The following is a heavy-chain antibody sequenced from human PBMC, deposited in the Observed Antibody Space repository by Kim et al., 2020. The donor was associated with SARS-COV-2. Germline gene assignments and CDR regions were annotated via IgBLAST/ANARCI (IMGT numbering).Heavy chain of an antibody. J-gene: IGHJ6*02. CDR1: GFTFSSYD. CDR2: IGTAGDT. V-gene: IGHV3-13*01. CDR3: ARGPGYGAYYYYYGMDV. Sequence: GGSLRLSCAASGFTFSSYDMHWFRQATGKGLEWVSAIGTAGDTYYPGSVKGRFTISRENAKNSLYLQMNSLRAGDTAVYYCARGPGYGAYYYYYGMDVWGQGTTVTVSS. D-gene: IGHD5-18*01.